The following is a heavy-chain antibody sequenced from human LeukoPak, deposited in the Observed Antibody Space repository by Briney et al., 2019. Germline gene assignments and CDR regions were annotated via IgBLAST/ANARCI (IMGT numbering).Heavy chain of an antibody. CDR1: GASITNYH. CDR3: ARGSPLRSEKLSLYRDFDF. D-gene: IGHD3-16*02. J-gene: IGHJ4*02. Sequence: SETLSLTCTVSGASITNYHWNWIRQPPGKGLEWIGSIYYSGNTDYNPSLKSRLTISIDTSKNQLSLKLTSVTAADTAFYYCARGSPLRSEKLSLYRDFDFWGQGSLVTVSS. V-gene: IGHV4-59*01. CDR2: IYYSGNT.